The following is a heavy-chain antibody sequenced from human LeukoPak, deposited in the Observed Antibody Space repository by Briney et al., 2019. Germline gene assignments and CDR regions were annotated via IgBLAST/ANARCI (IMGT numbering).Heavy chain of an antibody. J-gene: IGHJ4*02. CDR3: ARLFLAAAYYFDY. Sequence: SETLSLTCAVSGYSISSGYYWGWIRQPPGKGLEWIGSIYHSGSTYYNPSLKSRVTISVDTSKKQFSLKLSSVTAADTAVYYCARLFLAAAYYFDYWGQGTLVTVSS. CDR2: IYHSGST. D-gene: IGHD3-3*01. V-gene: IGHV4-38-2*01. CDR1: GYSISSGYY.